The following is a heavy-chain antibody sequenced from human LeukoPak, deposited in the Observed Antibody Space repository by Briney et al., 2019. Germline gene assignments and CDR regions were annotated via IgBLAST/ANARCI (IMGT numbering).Heavy chain of an antibody. CDR3: AREGRYSEQWLAIDY. J-gene: IGHJ4*02. D-gene: IGHD6-19*01. Sequence: SETLSLTCTVSGGSISSSSYYWGWIRQPPGKGLEGIGSIYYSGSTYYNPSLKSRVTISVDTSKNQFSLKLSSVTAADTAVYYCAREGRYSEQWLAIDYWGQGTLVTVSS. V-gene: IGHV4-39*07. CDR2: IYYSGST. CDR1: GGSISSSSYY.